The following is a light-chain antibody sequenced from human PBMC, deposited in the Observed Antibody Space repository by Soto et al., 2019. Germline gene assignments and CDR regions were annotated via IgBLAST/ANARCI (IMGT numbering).Light chain of an antibody. CDR3: TSYRRGPLYV. Sequence: SVLTQPASVSGSPGQSITISCTGISADVSSSNFVSWYQLRPGKAPRLILYDVSHRPSGISNRFSGSKAGDTASLTISGLQLEDEADYYCTSYRRGPLYVFGTGTKVTV. J-gene: IGLJ1*01. CDR1: SADVSSSNF. V-gene: IGLV2-14*03. CDR2: DVS.